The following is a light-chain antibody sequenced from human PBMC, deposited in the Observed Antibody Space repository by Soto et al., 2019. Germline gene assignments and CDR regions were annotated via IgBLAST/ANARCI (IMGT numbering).Light chain of an antibody. CDR1: QSVSTY. J-gene: IGKJ4*01. Sequence: EIVMTQSPATLLVSPGERVTLSCRASQSVSTYLAWYQQKFGQAPRLLIHGASTRATGIPARFSGSGSGTEFTLTISSLQSEDFAVYYCQQYNNWPLTFGGGTKVEIK. CDR2: GAS. V-gene: IGKV3-15*01. CDR3: QQYNNWPLT.